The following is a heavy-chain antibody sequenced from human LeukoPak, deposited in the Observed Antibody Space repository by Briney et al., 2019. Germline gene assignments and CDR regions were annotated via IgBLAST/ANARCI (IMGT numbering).Heavy chain of an antibody. CDR2: ISYDGGNK. D-gene: IGHD2-8*01. CDR3: AKDLLYVGST. CDR1: EFSFSYFD. J-gene: IGHJ4*02. Sequence: GRSLRLSCAASEFSFSYFDIHWVRQAPGKGLEWVAVISYDGGNKYYADSVKGRFTISRDNSKNTLYLQMNSLRAEDTAVYYCAKDLLYVGSTWGQGTLVTVSS. V-gene: IGHV3-30*18.